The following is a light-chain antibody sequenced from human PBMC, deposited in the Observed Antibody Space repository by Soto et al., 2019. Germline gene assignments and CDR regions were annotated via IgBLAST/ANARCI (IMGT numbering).Light chain of an antibody. V-gene: IGKV3-15*01. CDR3: QQYNNWPSWT. CDR2: GAS. J-gene: IGKJ1*01. CDR1: QSVSSN. Sequence: EIVMTQSPATLSVSPGVRDTLSCRASQSVSSNLAWYQQKPGQAPRLLIYGASTSATGIPARFSGSGSGTEFTLTISSLQSEDFSVYYCQQYNNWPSWTFGQGTKVEIK.